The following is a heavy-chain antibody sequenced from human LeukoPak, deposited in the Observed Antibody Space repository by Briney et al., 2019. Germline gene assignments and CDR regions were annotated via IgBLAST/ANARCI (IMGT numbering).Heavy chain of an antibody. CDR2: ISYSGIT. CDR1: GDSVSRDY. Sequence: PSETLSLTCTLSGDSVSRDYWSWIREPPGKGLEWIAYISYSGITNYNPSLKSRVTISVDTSRNQVSLKLKSVTSADTAVFYCARHNPKSLGNFDYWGRGTLVCVSS. V-gene: IGHV4-59*08. D-gene: IGHD1-14*01. J-gene: IGHJ4*02. CDR3: ARHNPKSLGNFDY.